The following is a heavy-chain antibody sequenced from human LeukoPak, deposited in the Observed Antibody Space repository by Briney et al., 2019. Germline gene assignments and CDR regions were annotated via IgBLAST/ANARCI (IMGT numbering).Heavy chain of an antibody. Sequence: GGSLRLSCAASGFTFSSYSMNWVRQAPGKGLEWVSSISSSSSYIYYADSVKGRFTISRDNAKNSLYLQMNSLRAEDTAVYYCARGTKTYYDILTGCVDYWGQGTLITVSS. D-gene: IGHD3-9*01. CDR2: ISSSSSYI. CDR1: GFTFSSYS. CDR3: ARGTKTYYDILTGCVDY. J-gene: IGHJ4*02. V-gene: IGHV3-21*01.